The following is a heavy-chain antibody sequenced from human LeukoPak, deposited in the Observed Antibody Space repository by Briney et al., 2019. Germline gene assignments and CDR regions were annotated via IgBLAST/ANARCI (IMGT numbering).Heavy chain of an antibody. CDR1: GGSISSGSYY. CDR3: ASHYGDSYFGF. Sequence: SETLSLTCTVSGGSISSGSYYWSWIRQPAGKGLGWIGRIYTSGSTNYNPSLKSRVTISLDTSQNQFSLKLTSVTAADTAVYYCASHYGDSYFGFWGQGTLVTVSS. D-gene: IGHD4-17*01. CDR2: IYTSGST. J-gene: IGHJ4*02. V-gene: IGHV4-61*02.